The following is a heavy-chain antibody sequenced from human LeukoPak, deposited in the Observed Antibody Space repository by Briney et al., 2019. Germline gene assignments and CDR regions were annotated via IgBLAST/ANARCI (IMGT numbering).Heavy chain of an antibody. CDR2: IYHSGST. V-gene: IGHV4-38-2*02. CDR3: ARTRREMVDY. J-gene: IGHJ4*02. D-gene: IGHD5-24*01. CDR1: GYSISSGYY. Sequence: SETLSLTCTVSGYSISSGYYWGWIRQPQGKGLEWIGSIYHSGSTYYNPSLKSRVTISVDTSKNQFSLKLSSVTAAETALYYCARTRREMVDYWGQGTLVTVSS.